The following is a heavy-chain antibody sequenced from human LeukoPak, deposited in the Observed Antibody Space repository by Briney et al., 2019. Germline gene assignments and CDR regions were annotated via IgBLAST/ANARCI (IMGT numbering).Heavy chain of an antibody. CDR3: ARDESQYSSSSVPAPPDY. CDR2: IKQDGSEK. J-gene: IGHJ4*02. V-gene: IGHV3-7*01. CDR1: GFTFSSYS. Sequence: GGSLRLSCAASGFTFSSYSMNWVRQAPGKGLEWVANIKQDGSEKYYVDSVKGRFTISRDNAKNSLYLQMNSLRAEDTAVYYCARDESQYSSSSVPAPPDYWGQGTLVTVSS. D-gene: IGHD6-6*01.